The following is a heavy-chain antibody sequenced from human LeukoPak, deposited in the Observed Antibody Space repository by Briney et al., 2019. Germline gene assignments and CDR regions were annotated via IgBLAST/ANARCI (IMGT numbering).Heavy chain of an antibody. Sequence: PGGSLRLSCAASGFTLSDHYMSWIRQPPGKGLEWVSYISTTGVVLYYADSVKGRFTIPRDNAKNSLYLQMNSLRAEDTAVYYCARATPIAAAAIDYWGQGTLVTVSS. CDR2: ISTTGVVL. CDR3: ARATPIAAAAIDY. J-gene: IGHJ4*02. CDR1: GFTLSDHY. V-gene: IGHV3-11*04. D-gene: IGHD6-13*01.